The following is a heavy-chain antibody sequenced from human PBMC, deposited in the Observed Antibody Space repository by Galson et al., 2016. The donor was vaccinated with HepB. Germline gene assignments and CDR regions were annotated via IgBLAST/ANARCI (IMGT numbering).Heavy chain of an antibody. Sequence: SVKVSCKASGYPFINYGTSWVRQAPGQGLERMGWISANNGNTDHAQKFQGRVTMTIDTSTNTAYLDLRSLGSDDTAVYYCTRPGAAVAGTLAWFDPWGQGTLVTVSS. D-gene: IGHD6-19*01. CDR1: GYPFINYG. CDR3: TRPGAAVAGTLAWFDP. J-gene: IGHJ5*02. V-gene: IGHV1-18*01. CDR2: ISANNGNT.